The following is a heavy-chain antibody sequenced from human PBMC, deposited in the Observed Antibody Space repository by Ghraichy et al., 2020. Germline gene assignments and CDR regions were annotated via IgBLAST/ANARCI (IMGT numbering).Heavy chain of an antibody. D-gene: IGHD3-22*01. J-gene: IGHJ4*02. CDR3: ARDPSFDYYYDSSGYYSLPE. CDR2: IYYSGST. Sequence: SQTLSLTCTVSGGSVSSGSYYWSWIRQPPGKGLEWIGYIYYSGSTNYNPSLKSRVTISVDTSKNQFSLKLSSVTAADTAVYYCARDPSFDYYYDSSGYYSLPEWGQGTLVTVSS. V-gene: IGHV4-61*01. CDR1: GGSVSSGSYY.